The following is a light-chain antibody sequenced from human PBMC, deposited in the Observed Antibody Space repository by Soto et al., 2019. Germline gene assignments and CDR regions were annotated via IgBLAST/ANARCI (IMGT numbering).Light chain of an antibody. J-gene: IGKJ1*01. Sequence: DIVLTQSPVTLSVSPGERATLSCGASQNVSSNLAWYQQTPGRSPRLLIFGASTRATGLPARFSGSGSGTEFSLTISSLQSEDFAVYYCEQYNDWPWTFGQGTKVDIK. CDR3: EQYNDWPWT. V-gene: IGKV3-15*01. CDR2: GAS. CDR1: QNVSSN.